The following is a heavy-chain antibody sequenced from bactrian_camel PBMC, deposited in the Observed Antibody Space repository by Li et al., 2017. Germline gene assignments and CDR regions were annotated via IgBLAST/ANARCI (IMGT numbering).Heavy chain of an antibody. J-gene: IGHJ4*01. CDR2: TYTGGGAS. Sequence: HVQLVESGGGSVRPGGSLSLHCAASGAMPSSLQCMGWFRQAPGKEREWVATTYTGGGASYYADSVKGRFTISKENNKNTLYLQMKNLKPEDSAMYYCAADVFCDFAGGESWGRGTQVTVS. D-gene: IGHD1*01. CDR3: AADVFCDFAGGES. CDR1: GAMPSSLQC. V-gene: IGHV3S54*01.